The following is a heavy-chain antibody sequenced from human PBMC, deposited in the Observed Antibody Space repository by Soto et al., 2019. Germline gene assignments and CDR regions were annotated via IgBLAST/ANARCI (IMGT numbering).Heavy chain of an antibody. V-gene: IGHV1-18*01. CDR1: GYTFTSYG. CDR3: ARVDYDSSGYHGAFDI. J-gene: IGHJ3*02. CDR2: IRAYNGNT. Sequence: ASVKVSCKASGYTFTSYGISWVRQAPGQGLEWMGWIRAYNGNTNYAQKLQGRVTMTTDTSTSTAYMELRSLRSDDTAVYYCARVDYDSSGYHGAFDIWGQGTMVTVSS. D-gene: IGHD3-22*01.